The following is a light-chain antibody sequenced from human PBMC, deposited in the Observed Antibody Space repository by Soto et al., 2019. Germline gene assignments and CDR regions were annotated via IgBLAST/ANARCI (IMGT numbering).Light chain of an antibody. Sequence: DIQMTQSPSSLSASVGDRVTITCRASQSISLSLAWYQQKPGKAPXXLISDASNLERGVPSRFSGSGSGTEFTLTISSLQPDDFATYYCQQYNSYWTFGPGTKVDIK. CDR1: QSISLS. CDR2: DAS. J-gene: IGKJ1*01. V-gene: IGKV1-5*01. CDR3: QQYNSYWT.